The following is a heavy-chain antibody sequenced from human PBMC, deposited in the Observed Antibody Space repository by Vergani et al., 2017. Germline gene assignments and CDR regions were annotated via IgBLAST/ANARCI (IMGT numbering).Heavy chain of an antibody. CDR2: INHSGST. D-gene: IGHD3-10*01. CDR1: GGSFSGYY. V-gene: IGHV4-34*01. J-gene: IGHJ6*02. Sequence: QVQLQQWGAGLLKPSETLSLTCAVYGGSFSGYYWSWIRQPPGKGLEWIGEINHSGSTNYNPSLKSRVTISVDTSKNQFSLKLSSVTAADTAVYYCAQDGGYTMVRGEPSYYYGMDVWGQGTTVTVSS. CDR3: AQDGGYTMVRGEPSYYYGMDV.